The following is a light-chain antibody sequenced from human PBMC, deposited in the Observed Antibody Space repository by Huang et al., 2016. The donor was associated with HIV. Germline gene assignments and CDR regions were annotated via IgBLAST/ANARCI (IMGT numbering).Light chain of an antibody. CDR1: QSLESNY. CDR3: QHVGSYT. Sequence: EIVLTQSPGTLSLYPGERATLSCRARQSLESNYLAWYQQKLGPVPRLVMYGASSRANGIPDRFSGSGSGTDFTLTISRLEPEDFAVYYCQHVGSYTFGQGTRL. V-gene: IGKV3-20*01. J-gene: IGKJ2*01. CDR2: GAS.